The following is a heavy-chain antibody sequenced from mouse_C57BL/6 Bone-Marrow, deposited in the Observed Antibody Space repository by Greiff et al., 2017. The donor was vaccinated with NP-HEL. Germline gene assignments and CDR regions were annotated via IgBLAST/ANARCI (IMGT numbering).Heavy chain of an antibody. J-gene: IGHJ1*03. D-gene: IGHD1-1*01. CDR3: ARGYYYGSSYEGYWYFDV. CDR1: GYSFTDYN. V-gene: IGHV1-39*01. Sequence: VQLQQSGPELVKPGASVKISCKASGYSFTDYNMNWVKQSNGKSLEWIGVINPNYGTTSYNQKFKGKATLTVDQSSITAYMQLNSLTSEDSAVYYCARGYYYGSSYEGYWYFDVWGTGTTVTVSS. CDR2: INPNYGTT.